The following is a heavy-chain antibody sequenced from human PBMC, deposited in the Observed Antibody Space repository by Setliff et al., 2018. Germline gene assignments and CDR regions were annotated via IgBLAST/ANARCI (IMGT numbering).Heavy chain of an antibody. J-gene: IGHJ3*02. V-gene: IGHV1-58*01. CDR1: GFTFTSSA. CDR3: AAANFWSGYLFHAFDI. CDR2: IVVGSGNI. D-gene: IGHD3-3*01. Sequence: GASVKVSCKASGFTFTSSAVQWVRQARGQRLEWIGWIVVGSGNINYAQKVQERLTITRDMSTSTAYMELSSLRSEDTAVYYCAAANFWSGYLFHAFDIWGQGTMVTVSS.